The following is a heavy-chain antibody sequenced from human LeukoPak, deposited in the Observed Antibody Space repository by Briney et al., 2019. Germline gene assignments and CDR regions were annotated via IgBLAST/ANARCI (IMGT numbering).Heavy chain of an antibody. Sequence: SETLSLTCAVYGGSLSGYYWSWIRQPPGKGLEWIGEINHRGSTNYNPSLKSRVTISVDTSKNQFSLKLSSVTAADTAVYYCARVPGPSYYDFSGQYFDYWGQGTLVTVSS. V-gene: IGHV4-34*01. D-gene: IGHD3-3*01. CDR1: GGSLSGYY. J-gene: IGHJ4*02. CDR2: INHRGST. CDR3: ARVPGPSYYDFSGQYFDY.